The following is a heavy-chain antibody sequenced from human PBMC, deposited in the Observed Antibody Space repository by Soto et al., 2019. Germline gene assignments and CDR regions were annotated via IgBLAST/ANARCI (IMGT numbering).Heavy chain of an antibody. CDR3: AKDIEQWLGMDV. CDR1: GFTFDDYA. Sequence: DVQLVESGGGLVQPGRSLRLSCAASGFTFDDYAMHWVRQAPGKGLEWVSGISWNSGSIGYADSVKGRFTISRDNAKNSLYLQMNSLRAEDTALYYCAKDIEQWLGMDVWGKGTTVTVSS. V-gene: IGHV3-9*01. D-gene: IGHD6-19*01. CDR2: ISWNSGSI. J-gene: IGHJ6*04.